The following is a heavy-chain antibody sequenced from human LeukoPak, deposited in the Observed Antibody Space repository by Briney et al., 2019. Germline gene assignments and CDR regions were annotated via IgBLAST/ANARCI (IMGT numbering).Heavy chain of an antibody. V-gene: IGHV3-30*03. Sequence: GGSLRLSCAASGFTFDDYGMHWVRQAPGKGLEWVAVISYDGGNKYYADSVKGRFTISRDNSKNTLYLQMNSLRAEDTAVYYCASDGYGDYGWGQGTLVTVSS. J-gene: IGHJ4*02. D-gene: IGHD4-17*01. CDR1: GFTFDDYG. CDR3: ASDGYGDYG. CDR2: ISYDGGNK.